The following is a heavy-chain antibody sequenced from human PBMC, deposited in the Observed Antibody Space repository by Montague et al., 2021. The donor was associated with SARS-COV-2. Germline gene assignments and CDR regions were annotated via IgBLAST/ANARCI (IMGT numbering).Heavy chain of an antibody. V-gene: IGHV4-59*01. CDR2: IFHSGRT. CDR3: ARGGYYDNTGYYSDYYYNMDV. D-gene: IGHD3-22*01. J-gene: IGHJ6*02. CDR1: GGSIDSFY. Sequence: SETLSLTCTVSGGSIDSFYWSWIRWPPGKGLEWIGCIFHSGRTXXXPSXXXRVSMSVDTSKNQVSLRLSSLTAADTAVYYCARGGYYDNTGYYSDYYYNMDVWGQGTTVTVSS.